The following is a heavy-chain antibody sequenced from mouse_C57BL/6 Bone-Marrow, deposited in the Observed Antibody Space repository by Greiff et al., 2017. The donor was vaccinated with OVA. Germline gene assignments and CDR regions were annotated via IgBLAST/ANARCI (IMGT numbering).Heavy chain of an antibody. V-gene: IGHV1-19*01. CDR1: GYTFTDYY. CDR3: ARWGYDYDCFDY. D-gene: IGHD2-4*01. J-gene: IGHJ2*01. CDR2: INPYNGGT. Sequence: VQLKESGPVLVKPGASVKMSCKASGYTFTDYYMNWVKQSHGKSLEWIGVINPYNGGTSYNQKFKGKATLTVDKSSSTAYMELNSLTSEDSAVYYCARWGYDYDCFDYWGQGTTLTVSS.